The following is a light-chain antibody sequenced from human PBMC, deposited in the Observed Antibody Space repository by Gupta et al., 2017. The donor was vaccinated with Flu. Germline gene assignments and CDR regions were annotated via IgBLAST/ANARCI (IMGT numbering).Light chain of an antibody. J-gene: IGKJ4*01. Sequence: IQKAQSPQSLPALLGDRGTITCLASQTINTYLHWYQQKPGQAPRLLVYAASSLHSGVPSRFSGSGSGTDFTLTISSLQPEDFASYYCQQTVSSPLTFGGGTKVEIK. CDR1: QTINTY. CDR3: QQTVSSPLT. CDR2: AAS. V-gene: IGKV1-39*01.